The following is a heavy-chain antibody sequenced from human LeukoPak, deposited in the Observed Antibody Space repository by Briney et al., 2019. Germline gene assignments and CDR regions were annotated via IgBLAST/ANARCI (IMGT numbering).Heavy chain of an antibody. Sequence: ASVKVSCKASGYTFTSYGISWVRQAPGQGLEWMGWISAYNGNTNYAQKLQGRVTMTRDTSTSTVYMELSSLRSEDTAVYYCATSSGWQLDYWGQGTLVTVSS. CDR3: ATSSGWQLDY. J-gene: IGHJ4*02. CDR2: ISAYNGNT. V-gene: IGHV1-18*01. D-gene: IGHD6-19*01. CDR1: GYTFTSYG.